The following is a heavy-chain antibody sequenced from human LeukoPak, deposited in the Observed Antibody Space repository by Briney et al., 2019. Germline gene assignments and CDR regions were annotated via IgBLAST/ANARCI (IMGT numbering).Heavy chain of an antibody. D-gene: IGHD6-19*01. CDR2: ISSSGSTI. Sequence: QPGGSLRLSCAASGFTFSSYEMNWVRQAPGKGLEWVSYISSSGSTIYYADSVKGRFTISRDNSKNTLYLQMNSLRAEDTAVYYCARVHASSGWYGQYYYYYYMDVWGKGTTVTISS. CDR3: ARVHASSGWYGQYYYYYYMDV. J-gene: IGHJ6*03. CDR1: GFTFSSYE. V-gene: IGHV3-48*03.